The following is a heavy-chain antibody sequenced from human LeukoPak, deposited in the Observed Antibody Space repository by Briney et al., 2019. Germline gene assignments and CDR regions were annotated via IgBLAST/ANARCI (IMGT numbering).Heavy chain of an antibody. CDR2: ISSSGDRT. CDR1: GFSFSSYG. J-gene: IGHJ4*02. CDR3: ARGPSGYHNT. Sequence: GGSLRLSCAASGFSFSSYGMHWVRQAPGKGLEWVSSISSSGDRTYYADSVKGRFTISRDNFKNTLYLQMNSLRAEDTAVYYCARGPSGYHNTGGQGTLVTVSS. V-gene: IGHV3-23*01. D-gene: IGHD5-12*01.